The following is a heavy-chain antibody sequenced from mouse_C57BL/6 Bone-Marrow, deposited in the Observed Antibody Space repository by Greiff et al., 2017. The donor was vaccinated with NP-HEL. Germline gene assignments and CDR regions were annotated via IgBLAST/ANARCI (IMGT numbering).Heavy chain of an antibody. V-gene: IGHV1-22*01. Sequence: VQLKQSGPELVKPGASVKMSCKASGYTFTDYNMHWVKQSHGKSLEWIGYINPNNGGTSYNQKFKGKATLTVNKSSSTAYMELRSLTSEDSAVYYCARKSYGFFFAYWGQGTLVTVSA. CDR3: ARKSYGFFFAY. D-gene: IGHD2-2*01. J-gene: IGHJ3*01. CDR2: INPNNGGT. CDR1: GYTFTDYN.